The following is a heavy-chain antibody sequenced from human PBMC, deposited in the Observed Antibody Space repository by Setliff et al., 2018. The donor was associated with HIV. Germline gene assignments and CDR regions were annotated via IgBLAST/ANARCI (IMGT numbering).Heavy chain of an antibody. Sequence: SGPTLVNPTQTLTLTCTFSGFSLSTSGMCVSWIRQPPGKALEWLALIYWNDDKRYSPSLKSRLTITKDTSKNQVVLTMTNMGPVDTATYYCAHRPPYGDYFAYYFDYWGQGTLVTVSS. V-gene: IGHV2-5*08. CDR1: GFSLSTSGMC. CDR2: IYWNDDK. CDR3: AHRPPYGDYFAYYFDY. J-gene: IGHJ4*02. D-gene: IGHD4-17*01.